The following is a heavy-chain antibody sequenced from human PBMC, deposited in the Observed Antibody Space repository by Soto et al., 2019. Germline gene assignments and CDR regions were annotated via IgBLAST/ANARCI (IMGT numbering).Heavy chain of an antibody. Sequence: SETLSLTCAVSGGSISSGGYSWSWIRQPPGKGLEWIGYMYHSGSTYYNPSLKSRVTISLDTSKTQFSLKLGSVTAADTAVYYCARLGDYYQTFDYWGQGALVTVS. CDR3: ARLGDYYQTFDY. V-gene: IGHV4-30-2*01. CDR2: MYHSGST. J-gene: IGHJ4*01. CDR1: GGSISSGGYS. D-gene: IGHD3-22*01.